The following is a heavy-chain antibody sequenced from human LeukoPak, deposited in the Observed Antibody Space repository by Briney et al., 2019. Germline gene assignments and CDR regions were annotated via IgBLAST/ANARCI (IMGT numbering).Heavy chain of an antibody. Sequence: GGSLRLSCAASGFTFSSYSMNWVRQAPGKGLGWVSSISSSSSYIYYADSVKGRFTISRDNAKNSLYLQMNSLRAEDTAVYYCARDGQGTKYYYVSSGYYPFDYWGQGTLVTVSS. J-gene: IGHJ4*02. V-gene: IGHV3-21*01. CDR2: ISSSSSYI. CDR1: GFTFSSYS. CDR3: ARDGQGTKYYYVSSGYYPFDY. D-gene: IGHD3-22*01.